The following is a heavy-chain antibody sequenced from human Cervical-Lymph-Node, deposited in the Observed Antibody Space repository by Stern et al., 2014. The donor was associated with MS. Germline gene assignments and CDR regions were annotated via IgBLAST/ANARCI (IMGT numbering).Heavy chain of an antibody. J-gene: IGHJ3*02. D-gene: IGHD3-10*01. CDR3: ARSGFGGYLEIGGFDI. CDR1: GYTFTSYG. Sequence: QVQLVQSGAEVKKPGASVKVSCKASGYTFTSYGISWVRQAPGQGLEWMGWIGTHKGNTNYAQKFQGRVTVTTDTSASTAYMEVRSLRSDDTAVYYCARSGFGGYLEIGGFDIWGQGTMVIVYS. CDR2: IGTHKGNT. V-gene: IGHV1-18*01.